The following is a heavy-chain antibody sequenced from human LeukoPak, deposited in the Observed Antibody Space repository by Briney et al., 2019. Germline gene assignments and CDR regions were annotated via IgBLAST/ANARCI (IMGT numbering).Heavy chain of an antibody. J-gene: IGHJ5*02. V-gene: IGHV1-2*04. CDR2: INPNSGGT. D-gene: IGHD3-22*01. CDR1: GYTFTGYY. Sequence: ASVTVSCKASGYTFTGYYMHWVRQAPGQGLEWMGWINPNSGGTNYAQKFQGWVTMTRDTSISTAYMELSSLRSEDTAVYYCARDRHYDSSGYYYEGWFDPWGQGTLVTVSS. CDR3: ARDRHYDSSGYYYEGWFDP.